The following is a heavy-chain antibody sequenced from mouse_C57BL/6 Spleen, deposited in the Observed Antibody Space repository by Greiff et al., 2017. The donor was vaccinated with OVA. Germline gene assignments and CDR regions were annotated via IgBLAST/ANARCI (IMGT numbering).Heavy chain of an antibody. CDR2: INPGSGGT. J-gene: IGHJ1*03. D-gene: IGHD2-4*01. V-gene: IGHV1-54*01. CDR3: AREGMITTNWYFDV. CDR1: GYAFTNYL. Sequence: VKLQESGAELVRPGTSVKVSCKASGYAFTNYLIEWVKQRPGQGLEWIGVINPGSGGTNYNEKFKGKATLTADKSSSTAYMQLSSLTSEDSAVYFCAREGMITTNWYFDVWGTGTTVTVSS.